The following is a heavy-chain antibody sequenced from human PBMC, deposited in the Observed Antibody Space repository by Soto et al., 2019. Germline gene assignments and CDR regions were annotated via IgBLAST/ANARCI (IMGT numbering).Heavy chain of an antibody. D-gene: IGHD5-18*01. V-gene: IGHV4-59*01. CDR3: ARGPDSYGLDS. CDR1: GGSIYSYY. CDR2: IYYSGSTTGST. J-gene: IGHJ5*01. Sequence: TLSLTCTVSGGSIYSYYWSWIRQPPGKALEWIGCIYYSGSTTGSTNYNPSLKSRVIISVDTSKNHISLNVTSLTAADTALYYCARGPDSYGLDSWGQGTLVTVSS.